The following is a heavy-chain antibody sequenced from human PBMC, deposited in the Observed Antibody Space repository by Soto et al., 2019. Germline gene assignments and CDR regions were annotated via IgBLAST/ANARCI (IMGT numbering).Heavy chain of an antibody. Sequence: EVQLVESGGGLVQPGGSLRLSCAASGFTFSSYWMHWVRQTPGKGLVWVSRISSGGTSTSYEDSVKGRCTISRDNAKNTLYLQMNSLRAEDTAVYYCTSGYYSYYFDYWGQGTLVTVSS. D-gene: IGHD3-3*01. CDR1: GFTFSSYW. CDR3: TSGYYSYYFDY. V-gene: IGHV3-74*01. J-gene: IGHJ4*02. CDR2: ISSGGTST.